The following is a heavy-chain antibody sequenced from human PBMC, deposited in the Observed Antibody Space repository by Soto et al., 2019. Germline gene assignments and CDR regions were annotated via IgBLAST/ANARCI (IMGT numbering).Heavy chain of an antibody. CDR3: ARDSLTGNYFYP. CDR2: IYHSGYT. CDR1: GGSISSGGYA. D-gene: IGHD1-7*01. J-gene: IGHJ5*02. Sequence: QMRLQESGSGLVKPSQTLSLTCAVSGGSISSGGYAWNWIRQPPGKGLEWIGYIYHSGYTSYNPSLKIRVTISEDKSKHQFYLTLSFVTAAYTVVYYCARDSLTGNYFYPWGQGTLVTVSS. V-gene: IGHV4-30-2*01.